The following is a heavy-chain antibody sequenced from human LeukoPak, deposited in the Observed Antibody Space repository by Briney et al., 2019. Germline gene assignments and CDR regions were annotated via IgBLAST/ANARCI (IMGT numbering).Heavy chain of an antibody. CDR1: GFTFSTYA. CDR2: IPYDGSNK. J-gene: IGHJ4*02. V-gene: IGHV3-30*04. Sequence: PGRSLRLSCAASGFTFSTYAMHWVRQAPGKGLEWVSFIPYDGSNKYYVDSVKGRFTISRDNSKNTLYLQMNSLRSEDTALYYCAKERGGVFDYWGQGTLVTVSS. CDR3: AKERGGVFDY. D-gene: IGHD3-16*01.